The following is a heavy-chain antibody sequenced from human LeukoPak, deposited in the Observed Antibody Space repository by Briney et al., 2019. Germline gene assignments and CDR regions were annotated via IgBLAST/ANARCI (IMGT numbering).Heavy chain of an antibody. CDR3: ARGTFWSGPPPPDY. D-gene: IGHD3-3*01. Sequence: ASVKVSCKASGYTFTDYYMHWVRQAPGQRLEWMGWINAGNGNTKYSQKFQGRVSITRDTSASTVYMELSSLRSEDTAVYYCARGTFWSGPPPPDYWGQGTLVTVSS. CDR2: INAGNGNT. V-gene: IGHV1/OR15-3*02. CDR1: GYTFTDYY. J-gene: IGHJ4*02.